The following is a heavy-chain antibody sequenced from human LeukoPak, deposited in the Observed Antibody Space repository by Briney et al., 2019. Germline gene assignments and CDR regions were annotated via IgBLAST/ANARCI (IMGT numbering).Heavy chain of an antibody. V-gene: IGHV1-58*02. CDR3: AAAPYYYYYYGMDV. J-gene: IGHJ6*02. CDR1: GFTFTSSA. Sequence: SVKVSCKASGFTFTSSAMQWVRQARGQRLEWIGWIVVGSGNTNYARKFQERVTITRDMSTSTAYMELSSLRSEDTAVYYCAAAPYYYYYYGMDVWGQGTTVTVSS. CDR2: IVVGSGNT.